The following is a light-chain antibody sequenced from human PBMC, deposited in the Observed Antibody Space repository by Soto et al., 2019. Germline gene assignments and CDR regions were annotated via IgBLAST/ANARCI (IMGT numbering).Light chain of an antibody. CDR2: GAS. J-gene: IGKJ4*01. V-gene: IGKV3-15*01. CDR3: QQYNNWPPLT. Sequence: EIVMTQSPATLSVSPGERVTLSCRASQSVRSNLAWYQQKPGQAPRLLIYGASTRATGIPARFSGSGSGTEFTLTISSLQSEDFAVYYCQQYNNWPPLTLGVGTKLDIK. CDR1: QSVRSN.